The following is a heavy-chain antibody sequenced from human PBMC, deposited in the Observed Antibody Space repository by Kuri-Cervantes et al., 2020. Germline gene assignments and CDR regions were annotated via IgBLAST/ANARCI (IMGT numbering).Heavy chain of an antibody. CDR3: AKGQGVVDASIDY. CDR2: ISYDGSNK. Sequence: GESLKISCAASGFTFSSYAMHWVRQAPGKGLEWVAVISYDGSNKYYADSVKGRFTISRDNSKNTLYLQMNSLRAETTAVYYCAKGQGVVDASIDYWGQGTLVTVSS. V-gene: IGHV3-30*04. J-gene: IGHJ4*02. CDR1: GFTFSSYA. D-gene: IGHD3-22*01.